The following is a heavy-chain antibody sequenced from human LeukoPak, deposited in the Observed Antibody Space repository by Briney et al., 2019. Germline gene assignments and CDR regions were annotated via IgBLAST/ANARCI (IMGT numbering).Heavy chain of an antibody. J-gene: IGHJ4*02. CDR2: IIPILGIA. CDR1: GGTFSSYT. CDR3: ARSIAVAGSLY. D-gene: IGHD6-19*01. V-gene: IGHV1-69*02. Sequence: ASVKVSCKASGGTFSSYTISWVRQAPGQGLEWMGRIIPILGIANYAQKFQRRVTIPEDKSTSTAYMELSSLRSEDTAVYYCARSIAVAGSLYWGQGTLVTVSP.